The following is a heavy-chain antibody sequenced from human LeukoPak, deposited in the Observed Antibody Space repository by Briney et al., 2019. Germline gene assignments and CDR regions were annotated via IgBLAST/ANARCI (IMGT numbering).Heavy chain of an antibody. CDR3: ARLGIAVAGIWGAPHHYFDY. Sequence: SETLSLTCTVSGGSISSSSYYWGWIRQPPGKGLEWIGSIYYSGSTYYNPSLKSRVTISVDTSKNQFSLKLSSVTAADTAVYYCARLGIAVAGIWGAPHHYFDYWGQGTLVTVSS. D-gene: IGHD6-19*01. CDR2: IYYSGST. J-gene: IGHJ4*02. V-gene: IGHV4-39*01. CDR1: GGSISSSSYY.